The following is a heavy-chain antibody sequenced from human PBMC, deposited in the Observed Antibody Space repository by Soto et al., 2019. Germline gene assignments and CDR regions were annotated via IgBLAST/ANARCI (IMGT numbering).Heavy chain of an antibody. CDR1: GYPFTSYY. D-gene: IGHD3-16*01. CDR3: AREMYTTRGSPFDY. CDR2: INPSSGST. Sequence: QVQLVQSGAEVKKPGASVKVSCKASGYPFTSYYVHWVRQAPGQGLEWMGFINPSSGSTSYAQKFQGRVTMTRDTSTSTVYMEESSLRSEDTAVYYCAREMYTTRGSPFDYWGQRTLGTVSS. J-gene: IGHJ4*02. V-gene: IGHV1-46*01.